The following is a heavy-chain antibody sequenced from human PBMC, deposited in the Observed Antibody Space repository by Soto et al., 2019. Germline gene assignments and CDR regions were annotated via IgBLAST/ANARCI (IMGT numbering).Heavy chain of an antibody. CDR2: INWNSESI. CDR3: VKDWKYDILTGYYDH. CDR1: GFTFDDYA. J-gene: IGHJ4*02. D-gene: IGHD3-9*01. V-gene: IGHV3-9*01. Sequence: GGSLRLSCAASGFTFDDYAMHWVRQAPGKGLEWVSSINWNSESIDYADSVKGRFTISRDNAKNSLFLEMSSLRTEDTALYYCVKDWKYDILTGYYDHWGQGTLVTVSS.